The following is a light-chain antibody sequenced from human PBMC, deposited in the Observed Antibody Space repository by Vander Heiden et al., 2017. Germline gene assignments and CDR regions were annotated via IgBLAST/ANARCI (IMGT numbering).Light chain of an antibody. CDR3: QSYDSRLSGSV. CDR2: GNS. CDR1: NIGAGYD. V-gene: IGLV1-40*01. Sequence: QSVLTQPPSVSGAPGQRVTISNIGAGYDVNWYQQLPGTAPKLLIYGNSNRPSGVPDRFSGSKSGTSASLAITGLQAEDGADYYCQSYDSRLSGSVFGGGTKLTVL. J-gene: IGLJ2*01.